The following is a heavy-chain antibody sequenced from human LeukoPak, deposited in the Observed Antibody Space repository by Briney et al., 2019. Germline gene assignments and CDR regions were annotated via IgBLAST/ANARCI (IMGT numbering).Heavy chain of an antibody. V-gene: IGHV4-4*07. Sequence: SETLSLTCTVSGGSISSYYWSWIRQPAGKGLEWIGRIYTSGSTNYNPSLKSRVTMLVDTSKNQFSLKLSSVTAADTAVYYCARGGFTVTTGYFDYWGQGTLVTVSS. CDR3: ARGGFTVTTGYFDY. D-gene: IGHD4-17*01. CDR2: IYTSGST. J-gene: IGHJ4*02. CDR1: GGSISSYY.